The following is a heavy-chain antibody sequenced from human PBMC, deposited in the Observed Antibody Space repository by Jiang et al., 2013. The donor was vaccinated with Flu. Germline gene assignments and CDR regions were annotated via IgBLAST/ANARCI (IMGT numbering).Heavy chain of an antibody. CDR1: GYTFTSYY. J-gene: IGHJ4*02. Sequence: CKASGYTFTSYYMHWVRQAPGQGLEWMGIINPSGGSTSYAQKFQGRVTMTRDTSTSTVYMELSSLRSEDTAVYYCARDSVWYSSGWYQIDYWGQGTLVTVSS. CDR3: ARDSVWYSSGWYQIDY. D-gene: IGHD6-19*01. CDR2: INPSGGST. V-gene: IGHV1-46*01.